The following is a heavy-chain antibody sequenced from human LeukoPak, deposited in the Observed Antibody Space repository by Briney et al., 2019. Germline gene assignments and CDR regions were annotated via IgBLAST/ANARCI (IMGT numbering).Heavy chain of an antibody. J-gene: IGHJ4*02. Sequence: PGGSLRLCCSAAGFTFSSYWMHWVRQAPGKGLAWVSRINSDGSSTSYADSVKGRFTISRDNAKNTLYLQMNSLRAEDTAVYYCARGGAAMAYYWGQGTLVTVSS. D-gene: IGHD5-18*01. CDR1: GFTFSSYW. CDR2: INSDGSST. V-gene: IGHV3-74*01. CDR3: ARGGAAMAYY.